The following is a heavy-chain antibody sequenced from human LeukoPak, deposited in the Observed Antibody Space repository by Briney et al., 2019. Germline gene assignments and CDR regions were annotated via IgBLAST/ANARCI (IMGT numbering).Heavy chain of an antibody. V-gene: IGHV4-59*01. CDR3: ARTERGEYGY. Sequence: SETLSLTCTVSGGSISSYYWSWIRQPPGKGLEWIGYIYYSGGTNYNPSLKSRVTTSVDTSKNQFSLKLSSVTAADTAVYYCARTERGEYGYWGQGTLVTVSS. CDR2: IYYSGGT. J-gene: IGHJ4*02. CDR1: GGSISSYY. D-gene: IGHD3-10*01.